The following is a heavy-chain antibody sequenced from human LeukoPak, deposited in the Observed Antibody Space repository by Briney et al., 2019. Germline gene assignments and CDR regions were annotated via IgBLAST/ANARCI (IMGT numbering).Heavy chain of an antibody. D-gene: IGHD1-26*01. CDR1: GGSISSGSYY. CDR3: ARDLTSGSSRFDP. CDR2: IYTSGST. J-gene: IGHJ5*02. Sequence: SETLSLTCTVSGGSISSGSYYWRWIRQPAGKGLEWIGRIYTSGSTNYNPSLKSRVTMSVDTSKNQFSLKLSSVTAADTAVYYCARDLTSGSSRFDPWGQGTLVTVSS. V-gene: IGHV4-61*02.